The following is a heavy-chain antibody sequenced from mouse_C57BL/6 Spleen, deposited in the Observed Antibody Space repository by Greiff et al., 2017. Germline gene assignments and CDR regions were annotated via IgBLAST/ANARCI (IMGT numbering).Heavy chain of an antibody. D-gene: IGHD2-2*01. Sequence: EVKVVESGGGLVKPGGSLKLSCAASGLTFSDYGMHWVRQAPEKGLEWVAYISSGSSTIYYADTVKGRFTISRDNAKTTLVRQMNSLRAEDTDMYYCARAHYGYDGEAWFADWGQGTLVTVSA. J-gene: IGHJ3*01. CDR2: ISSGSSTI. V-gene: IGHV5-17*01. CDR1: GLTFSDYG. CDR3: ARAHYGYDGEAWFAD.